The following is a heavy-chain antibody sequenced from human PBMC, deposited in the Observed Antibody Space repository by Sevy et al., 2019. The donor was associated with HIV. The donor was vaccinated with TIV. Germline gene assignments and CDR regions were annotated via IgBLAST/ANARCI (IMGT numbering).Heavy chain of an antibody. Sequence: GGSVRLSCAASGFTFSGSAMQWVRQASGKGLEWVGRIRSKGNSYATAYAASVKGRFTISRDDSKNTVYLQMNSLKTEDTAVYYCTRGGARDSSSWYDYFDYWGQGTLVTVSS. CDR2: IRSKGNSYAT. V-gene: IGHV3-73*01. D-gene: IGHD6-13*01. J-gene: IGHJ4*02. CDR1: GFTFSGSA. CDR3: TRGGARDSSSWYDYFDY.